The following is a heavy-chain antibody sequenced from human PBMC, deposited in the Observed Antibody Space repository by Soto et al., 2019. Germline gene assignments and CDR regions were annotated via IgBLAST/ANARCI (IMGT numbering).Heavy chain of an antibody. D-gene: IGHD3-10*01. J-gene: IGHJ6*02. CDR3: ASLGRNYYNGMEV. CDR2: ISPSGDS. CDR1: GAYITTYY. Sequence: PXATLSLTFAVSGAYITTYYWTWIRQPAGKGLEWIGRISPSGDSTYNPSLQSRLSMSVDTFKNHLSLTLTSVTAADTAVYYCASLGRNYYNGMEVWGPGTTVTVSS. V-gene: IGHV4-4*07.